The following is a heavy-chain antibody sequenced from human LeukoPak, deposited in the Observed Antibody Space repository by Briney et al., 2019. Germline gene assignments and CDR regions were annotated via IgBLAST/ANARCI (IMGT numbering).Heavy chain of an antibody. D-gene: IGHD3-10*01. CDR3: ARVELRNARFGELLLFDY. CDR2: IKQDGSEK. V-gene: IGHV3-7*03. CDR1: GFTFSSYW. J-gene: IGHJ4*02. Sequence: GGSLRLSCAASGFTFSSYWMSWVRQAPGKGLEWVAHIKQDGSEKYYVDSVKGRFTISRDNAKTSLYMQMNSLRAEDTAVYYCARVELRNARFGELLLFDYWGQGTLVTVSS.